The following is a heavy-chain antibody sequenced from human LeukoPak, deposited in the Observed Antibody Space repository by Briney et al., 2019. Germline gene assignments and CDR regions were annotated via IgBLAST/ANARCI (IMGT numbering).Heavy chain of an antibody. J-gene: IGHJ6*02. CDR3: ARDASFSMDV. V-gene: IGHV3-30-3*01. CDR1: GFTFDSFA. CDR2: ISFDASNK. Sequence: GGSLRLSCAAPGFTFDSFAMHWVRQAPGRGLEWVAFISFDASNKYFADSVKGRFSISRDDSRNTVDLEMNSLRLEDTAVYFCARDASFSMDVWGQGTAVTVSS. D-gene: IGHD6-6*01.